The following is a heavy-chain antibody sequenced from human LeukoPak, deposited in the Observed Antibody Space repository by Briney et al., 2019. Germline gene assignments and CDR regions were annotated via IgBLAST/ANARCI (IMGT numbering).Heavy chain of an antibody. J-gene: IGHJ4*02. CDR2: INTYNGNT. Sequence: ASVKVSCKASGYTFTRYGISWVRQAPGQGLEWMGWINTYNGNTDYAQKLQGRVTMTTDTSTSTAYMELRSLRSDDTALYYCATNYYDSSGYNSIDYWGQGTLVTVSS. V-gene: IGHV1-18*01. CDR1: GYTFTRYG. D-gene: IGHD3-22*01. CDR3: ATNYYDSSGYNSIDY.